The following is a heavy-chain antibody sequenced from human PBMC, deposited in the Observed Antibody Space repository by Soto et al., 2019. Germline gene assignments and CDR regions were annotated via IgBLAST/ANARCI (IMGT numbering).Heavy chain of an antibody. CDR1: GFTFSSYA. V-gene: IGHV3-30-3*01. CDR3: AAGGVMTTVTTFDY. CDR2: ISYDGSNK. J-gene: IGHJ4*02. Sequence: QVQLVESGGGVVQPGRSLRLSCAASGFTFSSYAMHWVRQAPGKGLEWVAVISYDGSNKYYADSVKGRFTISRDNSKITLYLQMNSLRAEDTAVYHGAAGGVMTTVTTFDYWGQGTLVTVSS. D-gene: IGHD4-17*01.